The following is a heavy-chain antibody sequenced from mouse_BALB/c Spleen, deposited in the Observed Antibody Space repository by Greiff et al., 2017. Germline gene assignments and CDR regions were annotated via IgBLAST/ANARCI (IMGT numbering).Heavy chain of an antibody. J-gene: IGHJ4*01. CDR2: ISYSGST. D-gene: IGHD1-1*01. CDR3: ARSPRFITTVVATGNYAMDY. V-gene: IGHV3-8*02. Sequence: VQLQQSGPSLVKPSQTLSLTCSVTGDSITSGYWNWIRKFPGNKLEYMGYISYSGSTYYNPSLKSRISITRDTSKNQYYLQLNSVTTEDTATYYCARSPRFITTVVATGNYAMDYWGQGTSVTVSS. CDR1: GDSITSGY.